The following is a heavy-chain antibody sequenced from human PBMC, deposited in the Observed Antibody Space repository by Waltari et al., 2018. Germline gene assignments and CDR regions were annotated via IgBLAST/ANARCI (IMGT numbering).Heavy chain of an antibody. CDR3: ARGGDFNFGWFDP. D-gene: IGHD3-10*01. CDR1: GFTLSTYT. J-gene: IGHJ5*02. CDR2: ITGSGDNT. V-gene: IGHV3-23*01. Sequence: EVQLLESGGGLVQPGGSLRLSCAASGFTLSTYTMNWVRQAPGKGLEWVSAITGSGDNTYDADAVKGRFTISRDNAKNSLYLQMNSLRAEDTAVYYCARGGDFNFGWFDPWGQGTLVTVSS.